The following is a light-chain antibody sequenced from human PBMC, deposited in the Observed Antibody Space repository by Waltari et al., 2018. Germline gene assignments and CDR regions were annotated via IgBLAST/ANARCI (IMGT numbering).Light chain of an antibody. CDR3: QVWDITSDHFV. Sequence: SYVLTQPPSVSVAPGQTARITCGGNNIGSKSVNWYQQKPGQAPVLVVYDNSDRPSGIPERFPGSNSGNTATLTISRVEAGDEADYYCQVWDITSDHFVFGTGTKVTVL. J-gene: IGLJ1*01. V-gene: IGLV3-21*02. CDR1: NIGSKS. CDR2: DNS.